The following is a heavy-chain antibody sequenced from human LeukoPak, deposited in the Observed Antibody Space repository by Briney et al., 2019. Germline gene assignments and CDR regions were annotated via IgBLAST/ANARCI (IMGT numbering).Heavy chain of an antibody. Sequence: SETLSLTCTVSGGSISSYYWSWIRQPAGKGLEWIGRIYTSGSTNYNPSLKSRVTMSVDTSKNQFSLELSSVTAADTAVYYCARDGSSSGFRNWFDPWGQGTLVTVSS. CDR3: ARDGSSSGFRNWFDP. D-gene: IGHD6-19*01. J-gene: IGHJ5*02. V-gene: IGHV4-4*07. CDR2: IYTSGST. CDR1: GGSISSYY.